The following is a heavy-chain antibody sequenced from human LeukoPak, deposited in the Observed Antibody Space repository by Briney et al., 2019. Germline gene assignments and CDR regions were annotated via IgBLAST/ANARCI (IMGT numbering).Heavy chain of an antibody. CDR3: ASLNVFYYGSGTDY. D-gene: IGHD3-10*01. CDR2: IKRDGSEI. J-gene: IGHJ4*02. V-gene: IGHV3-7*01. CDR1: GFSFSNYW. Sequence: GGSLRLSCAASGFSFSNYWMSWVRQAPGKGLEWVAHIKRDGSEIFYVDSVKGRFTISRDNAKNSLSLQMNSLRAEDTAVYYRASLNVFYYGSGTDYWGQGTLVTVSS.